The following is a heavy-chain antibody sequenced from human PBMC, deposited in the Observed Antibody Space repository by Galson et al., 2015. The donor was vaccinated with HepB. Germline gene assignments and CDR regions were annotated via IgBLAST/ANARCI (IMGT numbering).Heavy chain of an antibody. CDR2: IKSKTDGGTT. CDR3: TAQMYYDILGGWFDP. J-gene: IGHJ5*02. CDR1: GFTFSNAW. V-gene: IGHV3-15*01. Sequence: SLRLSCAASGFTFSNAWMSWVRQAPGKGLEWVGRIKSKTDGGTTDYAAPVKGRFTISRDDSKNTLYLQMNSLKTEDTAVYYCTAQMYYDILGGWFDPWGQGTLVTVSS. D-gene: IGHD3-9*01.